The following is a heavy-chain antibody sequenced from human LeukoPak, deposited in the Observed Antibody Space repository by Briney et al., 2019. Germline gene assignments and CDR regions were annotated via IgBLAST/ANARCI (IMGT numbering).Heavy chain of an antibody. D-gene: IGHD3-16*01. J-gene: IGHJ4*02. CDR3: ARDNDSVYY. CDR1: GFSFSSYG. Sequence: GGSLRLSCAASGFSFSSYGMHWVRQAPGKGLEWVTFIRYDGSDKFYADSVKGRFTISRDNSKNTLYLQMNSLRAEDTAVYYCARDNDSVYYWGQGTLVTVSS. CDR2: IRYDGSDK. V-gene: IGHV3-30*02.